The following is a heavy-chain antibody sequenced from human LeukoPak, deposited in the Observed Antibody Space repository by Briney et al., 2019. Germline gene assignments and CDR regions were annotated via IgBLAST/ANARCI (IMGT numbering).Heavy chain of an antibody. CDR1: GFTFSTYG. V-gene: IGHV3-23*01. J-gene: IGHJ4*02. D-gene: IGHD6-19*01. Sequence: GGTLRLSCAASGFTFSTYGMSWVRQAPGKGLEWVSAISGSGGSTYYADSVKGRFTISRDNSKNTLYLQMNSLRAEDTAVYYCVGGYYSSGWYEDWGQGTLVTVSS. CDR3: VGGYYSSGWYED. CDR2: ISGSGGST.